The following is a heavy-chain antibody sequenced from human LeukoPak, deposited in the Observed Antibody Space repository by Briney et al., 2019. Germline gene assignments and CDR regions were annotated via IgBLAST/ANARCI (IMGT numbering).Heavy chain of an antibody. V-gene: IGHV4-30-4*01. CDR2: IYYSGST. J-gene: IGHJ5*02. CDR1: GGSISSGDYY. D-gene: IGHD2-21*02. Sequence: SETLSLTCTVSGGSISSGDYYWSWIRQPPGKGLEWIGYIYYSGSTYYNPSLKSRVTISVDASKNQFSLKLSSVTAADTAVYYCAREYGDDNWFDPWGQGTLVTVSS. CDR3: AREYGDDNWFDP.